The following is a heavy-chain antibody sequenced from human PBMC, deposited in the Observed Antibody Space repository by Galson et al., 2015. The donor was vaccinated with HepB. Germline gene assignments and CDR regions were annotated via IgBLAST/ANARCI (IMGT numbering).Heavy chain of an antibody. CDR3: ATSPTGYSSGWYDY. J-gene: IGHJ4*02. Sequence: VKVSCKVSGYTFTDYYMHWVQQAPGKGLEWMGLVDPEDGETIYAEKFQGRVTITADTSTDTAYMELSSLRSEDTAVYYCATSPTGYSSGWYDYWGQGTLVTVSS. V-gene: IGHV1-69-2*01. D-gene: IGHD6-19*01. CDR2: VDPEDGET. CDR1: GYTFTDYY.